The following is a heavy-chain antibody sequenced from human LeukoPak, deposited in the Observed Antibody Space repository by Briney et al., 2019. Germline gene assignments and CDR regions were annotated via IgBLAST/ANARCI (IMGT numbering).Heavy chain of an antibody. CDR2: VYFSGST. Sequence: SETLSLTCTVSGDSISNSRHHWGWIRQPPGKGLEWTANVYFSGSTYYNPSLKSRVTISVDTSRNQFSLKLSSVTAADTTVYYCARSPAYCGGDCPTGGAFDIWGQGTMVTVSS. V-gene: IGHV4-39*01. D-gene: IGHD2-21*02. CDR3: ARSPAYCGGDCPTGGAFDI. CDR1: GDSISNSRHH. J-gene: IGHJ3*02.